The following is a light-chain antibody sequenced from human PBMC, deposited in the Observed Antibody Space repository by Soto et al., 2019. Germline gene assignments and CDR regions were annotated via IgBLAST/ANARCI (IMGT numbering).Light chain of an antibody. V-gene: IGKV1-8*01. Sequence: AIRMTQSPSSFSASTGDRVTITCRASQGISSYLAWYQQKPGEAPKLLIYAASTLQSGVPSRFSGSGSGTDFTLTISCLQSEDFATYYCQQYYSDPHTFGHGTKREIK. CDR2: AAS. J-gene: IGKJ2*01. CDR1: QGISSY. CDR3: QQYYSDPHT.